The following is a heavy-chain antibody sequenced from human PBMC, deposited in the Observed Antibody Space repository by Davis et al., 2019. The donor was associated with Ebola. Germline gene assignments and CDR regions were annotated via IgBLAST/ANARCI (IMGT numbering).Heavy chain of an antibody. V-gene: IGHV3-66*01. CDR1: GLTVSSNY. CDR3: ARIYYYYYGMDV. Sequence: GGSLRLSCAASGLTVSSNYMSWVRQAPGKGLEWVSVIYSGGSTYYADSVKGRFTISRDNSKNTLYLQMNSLRAEDTAVYSCARIYYYYYGMDVWGQGTTVTVSS. J-gene: IGHJ6*02. CDR2: IYSGGST.